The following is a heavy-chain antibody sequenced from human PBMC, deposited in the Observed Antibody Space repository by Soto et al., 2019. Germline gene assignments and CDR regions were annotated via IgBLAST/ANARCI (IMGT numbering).Heavy chain of an antibody. V-gene: IGHV3-23*01. CDR3: AKGGPRDGYKEFDS. D-gene: IGHD5-12*01. CDR1: GFTFSSYA. CDR2: TSDSAGSS. J-gene: IGHJ4*02. Sequence: GGSLRLSCVASGFTFSSYAMTWVRQAPGKGLEWVSSTSDSAGSSYYADSVKGRFTISRDNSQNTLYLQMSSLRAEDTAVYYCAKGGPRDGYKEFDSWGRGTLVPVPS.